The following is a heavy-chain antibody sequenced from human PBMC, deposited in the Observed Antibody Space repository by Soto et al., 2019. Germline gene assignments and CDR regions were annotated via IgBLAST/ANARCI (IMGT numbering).Heavy chain of an antibody. CDR1: GFTFSGYW. Sequence: EVQLVESGGGLVQPGGSLRLSCAGSGFTFSGYWMHWVRQAPGKGPVWVSRLNPNGTFTTNADSVKGRFTNARDNAKNTVYLQMNSLRADDTAVYYCARGGTSKTYGGLFYNWGQGTLVTVSS. CDR3: ARGGTSKTYGGLFYN. D-gene: IGHD2-2*01. V-gene: IGHV3-74*01. CDR2: LNPNGTFT. J-gene: IGHJ4*02.